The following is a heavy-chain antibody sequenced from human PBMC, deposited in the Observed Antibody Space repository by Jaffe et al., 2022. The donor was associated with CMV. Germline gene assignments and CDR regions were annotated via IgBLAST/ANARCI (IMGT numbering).Heavy chain of an antibody. V-gene: IGHV3-9*01. Sequence: EVQLVESGGGLVQPGRSLRLSCAASGFTFDDYAMHWVRQAPGKGLEWVSGISWNSGSIGYADSVKGRFTISRDNAKNSLYLQMNSLRAEDTALYYCAKGAMSANLRYFDIWGQGTMVTVSS. J-gene: IGHJ3*02. CDR3: AKGAMSANLRYFDI. D-gene: IGHD3-9*01. CDR1: GFTFDDYA. CDR2: ISWNSGSI.